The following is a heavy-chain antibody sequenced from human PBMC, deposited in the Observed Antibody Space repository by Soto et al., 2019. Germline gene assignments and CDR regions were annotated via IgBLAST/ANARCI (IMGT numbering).Heavy chain of an antibody. J-gene: IGHJ6*02. D-gene: IGHD2-2*01. CDR3: ARRGVLRAYCSSTSCARLGYYYGMDV. CDR2: MDPNSGST. V-gene: IGHV1-8*01. Sequence: ASVKVSCKASGYTFTTYDINWVRQAPGQGLEWLGWMDPNSGSTGYAQNFQGRITMTRNISRNTAHMELSSLRSEDTAVYYCARRGVLRAYCSSTSCARLGYYYGMDVWGQGTTVTVSS. CDR1: GYTFTTYD.